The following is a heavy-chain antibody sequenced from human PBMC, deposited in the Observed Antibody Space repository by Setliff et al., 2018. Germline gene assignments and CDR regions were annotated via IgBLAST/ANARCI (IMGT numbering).Heavy chain of an antibody. CDR1: GFTFSTYA. J-gene: IGHJ4*02. CDR3: ARDGADSGSYGVPEY. D-gene: IGHD1-26*01. V-gene: IGHV3-23*01. CDR2: ISGRGDR. Sequence: GGSLRLSCAASGFTFSTYAMSWVRQAPGKGLEWLSGISGRGDRDYADSVKGRFTISRDNSKNTLYLQMNSLRTEDTAVYYCARDGADSGSYGVPEYWGQGTLVTVSS.